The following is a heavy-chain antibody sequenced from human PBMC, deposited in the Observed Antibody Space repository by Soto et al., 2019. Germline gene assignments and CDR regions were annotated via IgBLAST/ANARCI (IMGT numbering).Heavy chain of an antibody. CDR2: INHAGST. CDR3: ATSVGTWFDP. D-gene: IGHD1-7*01. V-gene: IGHV4-34*01. Sequence: SETLSLTCAPYGGSFNGDYWSWIRQPPGKGLEWIGEINHAGSTDYNPSLKSRVTISVDTSKSQFSLKLSSVTAADTAVYYCATSVGTWFDPWGQGTLVTVSS. J-gene: IGHJ5*02. CDR1: GGSFNGDY.